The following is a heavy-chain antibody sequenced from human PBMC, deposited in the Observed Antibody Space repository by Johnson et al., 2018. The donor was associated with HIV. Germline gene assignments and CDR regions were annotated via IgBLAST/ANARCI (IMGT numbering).Heavy chain of an antibody. CDR3: ARDREYGLAWGWAFDI. V-gene: IGHV3-30*04. Sequence: QVQVLESGGGVVQPGRSLRLSCAASGFTFSSYAMHWVRQAPGKGLEWVAVISYDGSNKYYADSVKGRFTISRDNSKNKLYLQTNSLRVEDTAVYYCARDREYGLAWGWAFDIWGQGKMVTVSS. CDR2: ISYDGSNK. CDR1: GFTFSSYA. J-gene: IGHJ3*02. D-gene: IGHD6-19*01.